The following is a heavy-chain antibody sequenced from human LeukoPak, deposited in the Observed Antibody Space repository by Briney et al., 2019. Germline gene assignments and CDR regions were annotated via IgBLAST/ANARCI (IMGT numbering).Heavy chain of an antibody. CDR1: GYTFTGYY. J-gene: IGHJ4*02. CDR3: ARERCSSTSCYLRRFDY. Sequence: ASVRVSCKVSGYTFTGYYMNGVGQAPGKGLEGMGWINPNSGGTNYAQKFQGRVTMTRDTSISTAYMELSRLRSDDTAVYYCARERCSSTSCYLRRFDYWGQGTLVTVSS. D-gene: IGHD2-2*01. V-gene: IGHV1-2*02. CDR2: INPNSGGT.